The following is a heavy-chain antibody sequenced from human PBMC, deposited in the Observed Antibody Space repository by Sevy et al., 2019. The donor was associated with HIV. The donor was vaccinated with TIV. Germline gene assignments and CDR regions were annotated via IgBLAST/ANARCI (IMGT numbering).Heavy chain of an antibody. D-gene: IGHD2-8*02. V-gene: IGHV4-61*02. Sequence: SETLSLTCTVSGDSINNGNHWSSWVRQPAWKGLEWIGRIYSSGRSIIYSPSLERRVTISVDTSKNQFSLKVTSVIAADTAIYYCARDGIRRDYWHGLDVWGQGTTVTVSS. CDR1: GDSINNGNHW. CDR2: IYSSGRS. J-gene: IGHJ6*02. CDR3: ARDGIRRDYWHGLDV.